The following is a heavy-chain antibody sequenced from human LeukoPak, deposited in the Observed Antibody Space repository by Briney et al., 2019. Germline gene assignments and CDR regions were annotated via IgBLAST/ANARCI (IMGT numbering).Heavy chain of an antibody. V-gene: IGHV3-30*03. CDR1: GFTFSSYS. CDR2: ISYDGSNK. Sequence: QPGGSLRLSCAASGFTFSSYSIHWVRQAPGKGLEWVAVISYDGSNKYYADSVKGRFTISRDNSKNTLYLQMNSLGAEDTAVYYCARGDLHYYDSTRRGFDIWGQGTMVTVSS. D-gene: IGHD3-10*01. J-gene: IGHJ3*02. CDR3: ARGDLHYYDSTRRGFDI.